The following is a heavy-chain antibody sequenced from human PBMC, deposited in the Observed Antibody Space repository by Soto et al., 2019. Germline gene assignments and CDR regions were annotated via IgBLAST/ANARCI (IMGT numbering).Heavy chain of an antibody. D-gene: IGHD3-22*01. CDR1: GFIFSSYA. J-gene: IGHJ5*01. CDR3: ASSVYYDSSVTS. CDR2: ISYDGRNK. V-gene: IGHV3-30*04. Sequence: QPGGSLRLSCAASGFIFSSYAMRWVRLAPGKGLEWVAVISYDGRNKYYADSVKGRFTISRDNSKNTLYLPMNSLRAEDTAVYYCASSVYYDSSVTSWG.